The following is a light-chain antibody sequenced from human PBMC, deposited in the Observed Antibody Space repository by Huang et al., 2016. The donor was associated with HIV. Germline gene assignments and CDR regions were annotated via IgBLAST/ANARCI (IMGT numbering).Light chain of an antibody. Sequence: VMTQSPASLSVSPGERVTLSCRASQTVIKNLAWYQQRPGQPPRLLVYGASVRAAGVPDRFSGSGSVTDFTLTITSLQSEDFAIYYCQQYNRWPPLTFGRGTKVETK. CDR2: GAS. CDR3: QQYNRWPPLT. CDR1: QTVIKN. V-gene: IGKV3-15*01. J-gene: IGKJ4*01.